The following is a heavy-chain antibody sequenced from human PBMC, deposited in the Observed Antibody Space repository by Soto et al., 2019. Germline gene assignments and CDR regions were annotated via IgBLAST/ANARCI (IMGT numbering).Heavy chain of an antibody. CDR3: VGDENNWFFDL. CDR2: INAGNGNT. Sequence: QVQLVQSGAEVKKPGASVKVSCKASGYTFTTYTIHWVRQAPGQRLECMGWINAGNGNTKYSQKFQDRVTITRDTSASTVYMELSSLTSEDTAVYYCVGDENNWFFDLWGRGTLVTVSS. J-gene: IGHJ2*01. V-gene: IGHV1-3*01. CDR1: GYTFTTYT.